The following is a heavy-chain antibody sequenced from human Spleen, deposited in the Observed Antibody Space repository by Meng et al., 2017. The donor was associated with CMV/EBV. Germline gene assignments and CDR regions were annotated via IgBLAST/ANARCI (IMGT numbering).Heavy chain of an antibody. D-gene: IGHD2-2*01. CDR1: GFTFSSYS. CDR2: ISSSSYI. J-gene: IGHJ4*02. V-gene: IGHV3-21*01. CDR3: ARALGYCSSTSCYPPYYFDY. Sequence: GGSLRLSCAASGFTFSSYSMNWVRQAPGKGLEWVSSISSSSYIYYADSVKGRFTISRDNAKNSLYLQMNSLRAEDTAVYYCARALGYCSSTSCYPPYYFDYWGQGTLVTVSS.